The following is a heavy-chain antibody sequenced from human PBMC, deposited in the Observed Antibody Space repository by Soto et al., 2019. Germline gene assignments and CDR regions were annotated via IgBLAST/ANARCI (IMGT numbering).Heavy chain of an antibody. D-gene: IGHD5-12*01. V-gene: IGHV4-30-2*01. CDR3: ATTRGFQQFDP. J-gene: IGHJ5*02. Sequence: SETLSVTCAVADVSISSGFYSWSWIQQPPGKGPEWIGYIYHSGSTYYNPSLKSRVTISVDRSKNQFSLKLSSVTAADTAVYYCATTRGFQQFDPWGQGTLVTVSS. CDR1: DVSISSGFYS. CDR2: IYHSGST.